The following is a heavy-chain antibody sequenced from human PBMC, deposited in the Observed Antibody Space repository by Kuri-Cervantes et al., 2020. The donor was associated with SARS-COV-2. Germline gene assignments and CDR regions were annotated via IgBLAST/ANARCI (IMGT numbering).Heavy chain of an antibody. D-gene: IGHD2-2*01. CDR1: DYSISSAYY. CDR2: INHSGST. Sequence: GSLRLSCVVSDYSISSAYYWSWIRQPPGKGLEWIGEINHSGSTNYNPSLKSRVTISVDTSKNQFSLKLSSVTAADTAVYYCAGSSKYYYYMDVWGKGTTVTVSS. J-gene: IGHJ6*03. CDR3: AGSSKYYYYMDV. V-gene: IGHV4-34*01.